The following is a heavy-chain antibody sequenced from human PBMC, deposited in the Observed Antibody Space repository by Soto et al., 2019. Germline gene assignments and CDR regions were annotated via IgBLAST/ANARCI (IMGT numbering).Heavy chain of an antibody. CDR1: GFTFSSYE. V-gene: IGHV3-48*03. CDR2: ISSSGSTI. J-gene: IGHJ4*02. Sequence: TGGSLRLSCAASGFTFSSYEMNWVRQAPGKGLEWVSYISSSGSTIYYADSVKGRFTISRDNAKNSLYLQMNSLRAEDTAVYYCARDPPYYYGSGSQIDYWGQGTLVTVSS. CDR3: ARDPPYYYGSGSQIDY. D-gene: IGHD3-10*01.